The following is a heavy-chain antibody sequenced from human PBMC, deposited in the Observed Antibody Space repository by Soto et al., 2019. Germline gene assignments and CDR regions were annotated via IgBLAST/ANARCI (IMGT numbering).Heavy chain of an antibody. J-gene: IGHJ6*02. CDR2: ISTYNGDT. V-gene: IGHV1-18*01. CDR1: GYTFSTSG. CDR3: SRSVSLRYFYYGLDV. Sequence: QVQLVQSGPELKKPGASVKVSCKASGYTFSTSGISWARLAPGQGLEWMGWISTYNGDTNYAQKFQGRATMPTDKSTTTAYMEIRSLRADDATVYYCSRSVSLRYFYYGLDVWGQGTTVTVSS. D-gene: IGHD2-15*01.